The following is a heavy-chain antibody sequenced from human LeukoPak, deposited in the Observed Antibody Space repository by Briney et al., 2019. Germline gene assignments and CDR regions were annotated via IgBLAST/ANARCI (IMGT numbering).Heavy chain of an antibody. CDR1: GYSISSGYY. CDR2: IYHSGST. V-gene: IGHV4-38-2*02. CDR3: ARVKGGYPLAGFGY. D-gene: IGHD5-12*01. J-gene: IGHJ4*02. Sequence: SETLSLTCTVSGYSISSGYYWGWIRQPPGKGLEWIGSIYHSGSTYYNPSLKSRVTISVDTSKNQFSLKLSSVTAADTAVYYCARVKGGYPLAGFGYWGQGTLVTVSS.